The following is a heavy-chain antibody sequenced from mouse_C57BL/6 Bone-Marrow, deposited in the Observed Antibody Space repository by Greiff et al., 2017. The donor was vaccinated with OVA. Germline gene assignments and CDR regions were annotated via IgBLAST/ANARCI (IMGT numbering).Heavy chain of an antibody. CDR1: GFTFSSYG. Sequence: DVHLVESGGDLVKPGGSLKLSCAASGFTFSSYGMSWVRQTPDKRLVWVATISSGGSYTYYPDSVKGRFTISRDNAKNTLYLQMSSLKSEDTAMYYCARRAYYGFAYWGQGTLVTVSA. J-gene: IGHJ3*01. CDR2: ISSGGSYT. CDR3: ARRAYYGFAY. V-gene: IGHV5-6*01. D-gene: IGHD2-10*01.